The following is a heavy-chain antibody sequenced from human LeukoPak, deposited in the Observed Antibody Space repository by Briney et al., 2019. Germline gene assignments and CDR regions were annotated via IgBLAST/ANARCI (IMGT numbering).Heavy chain of an antibody. J-gene: IGHJ4*02. Sequence: PSETLSLTCTVSGGSISGSSYYWGWIRQPPGKGLEWIGSIYYSGSTYYNPSLKSRVTMSVDTSKNQFSLKLSSVTAADTAVYYCARETDYSSTDYWGQGTLVTVSS. CDR3: ARETDYSSTDY. CDR2: IYYSGST. V-gene: IGHV4-39*07. D-gene: IGHD6-13*01. CDR1: GGSISGSSYY.